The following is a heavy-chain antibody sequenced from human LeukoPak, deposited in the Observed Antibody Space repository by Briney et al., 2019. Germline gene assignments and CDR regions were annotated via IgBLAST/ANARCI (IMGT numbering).Heavy chain of an antibody. Sequence: GGSLRLSCAASGFTFNTYAVNWVRQAPGKGLEWVSAISGNGDITYYADSVRGRFTISRDNSKNTLFLQMNSLRAEDTAVYYCARVKRDCSGGTCYSYDYWGQGTLVTVSS. CDR2: ISGNGDIT. V-gene: IGHV3-23*01. CDR1: GFTFNTYA. CDR3: ARVKRDCSGGTCYSYDY. J-gene: IGHJ4*02. D-gene: IGHD2-15*01.